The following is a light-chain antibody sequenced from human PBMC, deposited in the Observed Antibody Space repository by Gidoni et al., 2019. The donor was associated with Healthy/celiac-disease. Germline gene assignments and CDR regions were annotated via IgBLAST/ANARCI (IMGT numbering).Light chain of an antibody. V-gene: IGKV3-20*01. Sequence: EIVLTQSPGTLSLSPGERATLSCRASQSVSSSYLAWYQQKPGQAPRLLIYGVSSRATGIPDRISGSGSGTDFTLTISRLEPEDFAVYYCQQYGSSLFTFGPGTKVDIK. CDR1: QSVSSSY. CDR3: QQYGSSLFT. J-gene: IGKJ3*01. CDR2: GVS.